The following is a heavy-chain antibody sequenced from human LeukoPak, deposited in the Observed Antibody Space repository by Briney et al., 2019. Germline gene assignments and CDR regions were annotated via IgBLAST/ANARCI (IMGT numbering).Heavy chain of an antibody. J-gene: IGHJ6*03. Sequence: GGSLRLSCAASGFTFSSRYMNWVRQAPGKGLEWVSYISSSGSTIYYADSVKGRFTISRDNAKNSLYLQMNSLRAEDTAVYYCARAAQQWLGNYYYYMDVWGKGTTVTISS. D-gene: IGHD6-19*01. CDR1: GFTFSSRY. V-gene: IGHV3-48*03. CDR3: ARAAQQWLGNYYYYMDV. CDR2: ISSSGSTI.